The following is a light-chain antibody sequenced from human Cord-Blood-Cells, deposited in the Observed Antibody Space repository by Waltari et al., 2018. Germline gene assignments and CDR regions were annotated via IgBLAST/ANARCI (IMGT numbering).Light chain of an antibody. CDR2: QDS. V-gene: IGLV3-1*01. Sequence: SYELTQPPSVSVSQGQTASITCSGDKLGDKYACWYQQKPGQSPVLVIYQDSKRHSGIPERFSGSNSGNTATLTISGTQAMDEADYYCQAWDSSTAVFGGGTKLTVL. J-gene: IGLJ3*02. CDR3: QAWDSSTAV. CDR1: KLGDKY.